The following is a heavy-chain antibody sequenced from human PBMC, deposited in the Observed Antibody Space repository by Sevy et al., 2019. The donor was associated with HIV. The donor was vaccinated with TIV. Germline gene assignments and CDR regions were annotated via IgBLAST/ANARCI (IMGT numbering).Heavy chain of an antibody. V-gene: IGHV3-74*01. CDR2: INSDGSST. CDR1: GFTFSSYW. J-gene: IGHJ4*02. CDR3: ARRGGLGYCSSTSCYTFDY. D-gene: IGHD2-2*02. Sequence: GGSLRLSCAASGFTFSSYWMHWVRQAPGKGLVWVSRINSDGSSTRYADSVKGRFTISRDNAKNTLYLQMNSLRAEDTAVYYCARRGGLGYCSSTSCYTFDYWGQGTLVTVSS.